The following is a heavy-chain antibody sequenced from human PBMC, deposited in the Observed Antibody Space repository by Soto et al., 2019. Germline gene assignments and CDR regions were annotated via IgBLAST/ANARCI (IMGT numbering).Heavy chain of an antibody. CDR1: GLSLSNGKLG. J-gene: IGHJ5*02. CDR3: ALIKDCSRTDCYLASFAP. D-gene: IGHD2-2*01. CDR2: NFSNDDK. V-gene: IGHV2-26*01. Sequence: QVTLKESGPVLVKPTETLTLTCTVSGLSLSNGKLGVSWIRQPPGKALEWLAHNFSNDDKSYSTSLRSRVTTPKDTSTSQVVLTMTNMDPLDSATYYCALIKDCSRTDCYLASFAPWGQGTLVTVSS.